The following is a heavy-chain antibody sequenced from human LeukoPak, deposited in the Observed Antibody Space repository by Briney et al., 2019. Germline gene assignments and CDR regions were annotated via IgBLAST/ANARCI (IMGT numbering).Heavy chain of an antibody. CDR3: ARVMGELRIGYWFDP. V-gene: IGHV3-23*01. CDR1: GFTFSNYG. Sequence: GGSLRLYCGASGFTFSNYGMSWVRQAPGNGLERVSAISGGAFTTFYADSVKGRFTISRDNSKNTLSLQMNSLRAEDTAVYYCARVMGELRIGYWFDPWGQGTLVTVSS. D-gene: IGHD1-26*01. J-gene: IGHJ5*02. CDR2: ISGGAFTT.